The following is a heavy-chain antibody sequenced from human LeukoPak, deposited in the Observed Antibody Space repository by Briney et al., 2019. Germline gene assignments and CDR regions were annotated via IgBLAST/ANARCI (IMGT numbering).Heavy chain of an antibody. J-gene: IGHJ3*02. CDR1: GYTFTIYG. Sequence: GASVKVSCKASGYTFTIYGITWVRQAPGQGLEWMGGIIPIFGTANYAQKFQGRVTITADKSTSTAYMELSSLRSEDTAVYYCAREGPAADDAFDIWGQGTMVTVSS. CDR2: IIPIFGTA. CDR3: AREGPAADDAFDI. V-gene: IGHV1-69*06. D-gene: IGHD6-25*01.